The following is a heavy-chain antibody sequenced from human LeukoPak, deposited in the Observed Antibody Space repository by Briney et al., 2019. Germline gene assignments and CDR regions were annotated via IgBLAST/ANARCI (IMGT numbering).Heavy chain of an antibody. D-gene: IGHD2-15*01. J-gene: IGHJ3*02. CDR1: GFTSISYV. V-gene: IGHV3-30-3*01. Sequence: GGSRGPSGAASGFTSISYVMHWVGQAPAKGLEGVAVISYDGSNKYYADSVKGRFTISRDNSKNTLYLQMNSLGAEDTAVYYCARDGYCSGGSCDGRDAFDIWGQGTMVTVSS. CDR2: ISYDGSNK. CDR3: ARDGYCSGGSCDGRDAFDI.